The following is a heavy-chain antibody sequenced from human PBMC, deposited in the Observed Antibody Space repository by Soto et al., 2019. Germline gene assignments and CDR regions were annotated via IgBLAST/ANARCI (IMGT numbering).Heavy chain of an antibody. CDR1: GYTFTGYY. D-gene: IGHD4-17*01. CDR2: INPNSGGT. Sequence: ASVKVSCKASGYTFTGYYMHWVRQAPGQGLEWMGWINPNSGGTNYAQKFQGWVTMTRDTSISTAYMELSRLRSDDTAVYYCARGLAPQETTVTPKFDYWGQGTLVTVSS. J-gene: IGHJ4*02. V-gene: IGHV1-2*04. CDR3: ARGLAPQETTVTPKFDY.